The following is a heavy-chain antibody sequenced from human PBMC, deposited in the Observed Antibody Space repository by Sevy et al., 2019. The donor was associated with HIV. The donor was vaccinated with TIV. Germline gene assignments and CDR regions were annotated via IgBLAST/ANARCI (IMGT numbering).Heavy chain of an antibody. CDR3: ARLGYCSSTSCYEEDPFDY. CDR2: ISSSSSTL. V-gene: IGHV3-48*01. Sequence: GGSLRLSCAASGFTLSRYSMNWVRQAPGKGLEWVSYISSSSSTLYYADSVKGRFTISRDNAKNSLYLQMNSLRAEDTAVYYCARLGYCSSTSCYEEDPFDYWGQGTLVTVSS. J-gene: IGHJ4*02. CDR1: GFTLSRYS. D-gene: IGHD2-2*01.